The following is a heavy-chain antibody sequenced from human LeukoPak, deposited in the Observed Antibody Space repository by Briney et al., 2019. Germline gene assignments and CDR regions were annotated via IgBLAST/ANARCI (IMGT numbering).Heavy chain of an antibody. D-gene: IGHD5-24*01. CDR1: GFTFSNYA. Sequence: PGGSLRLSCAASGFTFSNYAMSWVRQAPGKGLEWVSGVSDSGGSTYHADSVKGRFTISRDNSKNTLYLQMNSLRAEDTAVYYCAKEGCRDGYNYCYYGMDVWGQGTTVTVSS. CDR2: VSDSGGST. CDR3: AKEGCRDGYNYCYYGMDV. V-gene: IGHV3-23*01. J-gene: IGHJ6*02.